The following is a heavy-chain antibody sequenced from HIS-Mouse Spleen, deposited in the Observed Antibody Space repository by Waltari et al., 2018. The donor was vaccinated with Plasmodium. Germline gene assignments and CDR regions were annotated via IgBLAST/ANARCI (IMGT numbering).Heavy chain of an antibody. Sequence: QLQLQESGPGLVKPSETLSLTCTVSGGSIRSSSSASGWIRQPPGQGREWIGSIYYRGSTDYNPSLKSRVTISVDTSKNQFSLKLSSVTAADTAVYYCARGRGACFDYWGQGTLVTVSS. CDR3: ARGRGACFDY. D-gene: IGHD3-16*01. J-gene: IGHJ4*02. CDR2: IYYRGST. V-gene: IGHV4-39*07. CDR1: GGSIRSSSSA.